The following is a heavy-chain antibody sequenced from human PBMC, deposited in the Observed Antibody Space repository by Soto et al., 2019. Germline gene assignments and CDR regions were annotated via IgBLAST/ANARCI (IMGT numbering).Heavy chain of an antibody. Sequence: QVQLVQSGAEVKKPGASVKVSCKASGYTFTSYGISWVRQAPGQGLEWMGWISAYNGNTNYAQKLQGRVTMTTDTSTSTAYMELRSLRSDDTAVYYCARSRITMIVVVITELDYWGQGTLVTVSS. V-gene: IGHV1-18*01. CDR2: ISAYNGNT. CDR1: GYTFTSYG. D-gene: IGHD3-22*01. J-gene: IGHJ4*02. CDR3: ARSRITMIVVVITELDY.